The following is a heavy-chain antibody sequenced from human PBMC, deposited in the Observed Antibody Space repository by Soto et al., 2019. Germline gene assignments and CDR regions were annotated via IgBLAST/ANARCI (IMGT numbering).Heavy chain of an antibody. CDR1: GFSFSSCA. CDR2: ISGSGRST. J-gene: IGHJ4*02. D-gene: IGHD6-13*01. Sequence: PGGSLRLSCAASGFSFSSCAMSWVRQAPGKGLEWDSVISGSGRSTDYADSVKGRFTMSRDNSKNMVFLQMNSLSAEDTAVYYCAKHTLFSDSWYEDYWGQGTLVTV. V-gene: IGHV3-23*01. CDR3: AKHTLFSDSWYEDY.